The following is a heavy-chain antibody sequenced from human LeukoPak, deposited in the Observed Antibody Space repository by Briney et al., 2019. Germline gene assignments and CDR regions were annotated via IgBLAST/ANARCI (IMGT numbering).Heavy chain of an antibody. Sequence: GRSLRLTCAASGFIFGAYALHWVRQAPGKGLEWVAVISYDGSNKYYVDSVKGRITISRDKSKNTVYLQMNSLRVEDTAVYYCARDAGTDGTYFDYWGQGTLVTVSS. CDR1: GFIFGAYA. CDR3: ARDAGTDGTYFDY. J-gene: IGHJ4*02. D-gene: IGHD1-1*01. V-gene: IGHV3-30*04. CDR2: ISYDGSNK.